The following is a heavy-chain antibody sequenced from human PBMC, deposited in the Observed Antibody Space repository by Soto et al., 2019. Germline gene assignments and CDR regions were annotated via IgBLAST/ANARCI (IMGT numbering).Heavy chain of an antibody. CDR3: GKNTYTASWYF. D-gene: IGHD6-13*01. Sequence: EVQLLESGGGLVQPGGSLRLSCVDSGFTFSSYAMTWVRQAPGKGLEWVSSISDTGSHTYYADSVKGRCTISSDSSKTTLYLQMNSLRVEDTAVYYCGKNTYTASWYFWGQGTLVTVSS. J-gene: IGHJ4*02. CDR1: GFTFSSYA. V-gene: IGHV3-23*01. CDR2: ISDTGSHT.